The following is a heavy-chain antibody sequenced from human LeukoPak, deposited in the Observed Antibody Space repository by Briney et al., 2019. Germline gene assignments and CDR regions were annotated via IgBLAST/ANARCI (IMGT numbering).Heavy chain of an antibody. D-gene: IGHD3-10*01. Sequence: SETLSLTCTVSGGSISSSSYYWGWIRQPPGKGLEWIGSIYYSGSTYYNPSLKSRVTISVDTSKNQSSLKLSSVTAADTAVYCCASLYGSGSSHDYWGQGTLVTVSS. CDR1: GGSISSSSYY. CDR2: IYYSGST. CDR3: ASLYGSGSSHDY. J-gene: IGHJ4*02. V-gene: IGHV4-39*01.